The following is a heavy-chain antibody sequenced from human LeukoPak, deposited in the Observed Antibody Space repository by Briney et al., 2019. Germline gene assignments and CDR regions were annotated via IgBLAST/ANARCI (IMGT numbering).Heavy chain of an antibody. V-gene: IGHV4-59*01. J-gene: IGHJ3*02. CDR2: IYYTGNT. CDR1: GGSISSDY. D-gene: IGHD5-24*01. Sequence: PSETLSLTCTVSGGSISSDYWSWIRQPPGKGLEWIGYIYYTGNTSYNPSLKSRVTISVDTSKNQFSLKLSSVTAADTAVYYCARHRLEMATTVGAFDIWGQGTMVTVSS. CDR3: ARHRLEMATTVGAFDI.